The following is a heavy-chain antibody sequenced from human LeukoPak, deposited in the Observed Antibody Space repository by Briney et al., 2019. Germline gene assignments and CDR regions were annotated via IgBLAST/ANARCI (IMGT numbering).Heavy chain of an antibody. V-gene: IGHV1-2*02. J-gene: IGHJ4*02. Sequence: ASVKVSCKASGYTFTGYYMHWVRQAPGQGLEWMGWINPNSGGTNYVQKFQGRVTMTRDTSISTAYMELSRLSSDDTAVYFCAGRPDTSVVAIFDYWGQGTLVTISS. CDR3: AGRPDTSVVAIFDY. CDR2: INPNSGGT. D-gene: IGHD2-2*01. CDR1: GYTFTGYY.